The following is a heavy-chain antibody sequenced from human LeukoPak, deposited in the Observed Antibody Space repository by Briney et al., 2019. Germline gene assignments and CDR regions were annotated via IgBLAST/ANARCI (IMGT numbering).Heavy chain of an antibody. CDR1: GYTFTSYG. Sequence: GASVKVSCKASGYTFTSYGISWERQAPGQGLEWMGWITAYNGNTNYAQKLQGRVTMTTDTSTSTAYMELRSLRSDDTAVYYCAREQYYYDNSGYYDFWGQGTQVTVSS. D-gene: IGHD3-22*01. J-gene: IGHJ4*02. CDR3: AREQYYYDNSGYYDF. V-gene: IGHV1-18*01. CDR2: ITAYNGNT.